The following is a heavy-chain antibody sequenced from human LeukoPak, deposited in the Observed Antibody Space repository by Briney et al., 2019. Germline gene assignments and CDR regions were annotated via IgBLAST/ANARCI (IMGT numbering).Heavy chain of an antibody. D-gene: IGHD5-12*01. CDR2: INSDGSST. J-gene: IGHJ6*03. CDR3: ARQGGVATISGFYYYYYMDV. V-gene: IGHV3-74*01. CDR1: GFTFSSYW. Sequence: PGGSLRLSCAASGFTFSSYWMHWVRQAPGKGLVWVSRINSDGSSTSYADSVKGRFTISRDNAKNTLYLQMNSLRAEDTAVYYCARQGGVATISGFYYYYYMDVWGKGTTVTVSS.